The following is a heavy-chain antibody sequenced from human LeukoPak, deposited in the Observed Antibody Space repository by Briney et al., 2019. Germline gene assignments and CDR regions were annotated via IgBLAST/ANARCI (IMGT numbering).Heavy chain of an antibody. Sequence: AGGSLRLSCAASGFTFSNYWMSWVRQAPGKGLEWVSVIYSGGSTYYADSVKGRFTISRHNSKNTLYLQMNSLRAEDTAVYYCARFDPVWGFDPWGQGTLVTVSS. CDR3: ARFDPVWGFDP. V-gene: IGHV3-53*04. CDR1: GFTFSNYW. D-gene: IGHD3-16*01. J-gene: IGHJ5*02. CDR2: IYSGGST.